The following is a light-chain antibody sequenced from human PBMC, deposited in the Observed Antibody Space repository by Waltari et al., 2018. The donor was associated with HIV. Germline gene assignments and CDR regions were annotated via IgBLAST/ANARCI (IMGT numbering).Light chain of an antibody. CDR3: GTWDSSLSAMV. CDR2: DND. CDR1: SSNIGQSY. V-gene: IGLV1-51*01. Sequence: QSVLTQPPSVSAAPGQKVTISCSGRSSNIGQSYVSWYQQVPETAPRLLIYDNDKRPSGIPDRFSGSKSGTSATLGITGLQTGDEADYYCGTWDSSLSAMVFGGGTKLTVL. J-gene: IGLJ2*01.